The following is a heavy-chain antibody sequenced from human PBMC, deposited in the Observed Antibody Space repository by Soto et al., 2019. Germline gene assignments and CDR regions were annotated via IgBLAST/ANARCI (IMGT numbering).Heavy chain of an antibody. CDR1: GFTFTNYA. J-gene: IGHJ5*02. CDR2: ISGGGGNT. Sequence: GGSLRLSCAASGFTFTNYAMSWVRQAPGKGLEWVSSISGGGGNTYYADSVKGRFSISRDNSKNTLYLQMSSLRAEDTAVYYCARDRYCSGGTCFPDPWGQGTLVTVSS. V-gene: IGHV3-23*01. CDR3: ARDRYCSGGTCFPDP. D-gene: IGHD2-15*01.